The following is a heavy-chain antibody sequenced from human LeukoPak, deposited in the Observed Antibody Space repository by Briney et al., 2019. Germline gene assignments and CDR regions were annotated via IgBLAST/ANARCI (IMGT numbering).Heavy chain of an antibody. Sequence: GGSLRLSCAASGFTFDDYGMSWVRQAPGKGLEWVSGINWNGGSTGYADSVKGRFTISRDNAKNSLYLQMDSLRPEDTALYYCAKDTGGNGAYFYAMDVWGQGTSVTVSS. V-gene: IGHV3-20*04. CDR1: GFTFDDYG. CDR2: INWNGGST. CDR3: AKDTGGNGAYFYAMDV. D-gene: IGHD4-23*01. J-gene: IGHJ6*02.